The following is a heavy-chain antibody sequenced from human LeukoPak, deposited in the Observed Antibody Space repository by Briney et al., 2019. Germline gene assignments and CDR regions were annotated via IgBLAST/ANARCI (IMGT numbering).Heavy chain of an antibody. CDR1: GGSISSYY. D-gene: IGHD1-26*01. CDR2: IYYSGST. V-gene: IGHV4-59*08. CDR3: ARRWELPYFDY. J-gene: IGHJ4*02. Sequence: PSETLSLTCTVSGGSISSYYWSWIRQPPGKGLEWIGYIYYSGSTNYNPSLKSRVTISVDTSKNQFSLKLSSVTAADTAVYYCARRWELPYFDYWGQGTLVTVSS.